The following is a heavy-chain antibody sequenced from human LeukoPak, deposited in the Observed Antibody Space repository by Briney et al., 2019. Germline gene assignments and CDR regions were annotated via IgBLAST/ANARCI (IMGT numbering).Heavy chain of an antibody. CDR3: ARDYCGGDCFPDY. CDR2: INPNSGDT. J-gene: IGHJ4*02. D-gene: IGHD2-21*02. V-gene: IGHV1-2*06. Sequence: ASVKVSCKASGYTFTGYYVHWVRQAPGQGLEWMGRINPNSGDTNYAQKFQGRVTMTRDTSISAAYMELSRLRSDDTAVYYCARDYCGGDCFPDYWGQGTLVTVSS. CDR1: GYTFTGYY.